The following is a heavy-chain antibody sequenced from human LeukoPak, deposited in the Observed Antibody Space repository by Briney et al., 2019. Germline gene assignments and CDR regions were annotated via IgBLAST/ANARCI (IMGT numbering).Heavy chain of an antibody. CDR3: AKGGEMATIFDNWFDP. Sequence: PGGSLRLSCAASGFTFGSYAMSWVRQAPGKGLEWVSAISGSGGSTYYADSVKGRFTISRDNSKNTLYLQMNSLRAEDTAVYYCAKGGEMATIFDNWFDPWGQGTLVTASS. D-gene: IGHD5-24*01. J-gene: IGHJ5*02. CDR2: ISGSGGST. V-gene: IGHV3-23*01. CDR1: GFTFGSYA.